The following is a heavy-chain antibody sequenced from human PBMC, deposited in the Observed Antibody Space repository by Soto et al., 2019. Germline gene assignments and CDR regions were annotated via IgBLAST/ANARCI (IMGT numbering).Heavy chain of an antibody. CDR3: ARGEQQIYGFFDL. CDR2: ISGDGGGI. CDR1: GFTFSTYA. J-gene: IGHJ2*01. D-gene: IGHD6-13*01. V-gene: IGHV3-23*01. Sequence: EVQLLESGGGLVQPGGSLRLSCAASGFTFSTYAMSWVRQAAGKGLEWVSAISGDGGGIYYTDSVKGRFTISRDNSKNTLYLQMDSLRAEDTALYYCARGEQQIYGFFDLWGRGTLVTVSS.